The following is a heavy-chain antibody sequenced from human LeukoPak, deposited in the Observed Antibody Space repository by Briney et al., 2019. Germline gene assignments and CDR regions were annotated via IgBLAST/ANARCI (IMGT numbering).Heavy chain of an antibody. D-gene: IGHD3-10*01. CDR1: GGSISSYY. Sequence: PSETLSLTCTVSGGSISSYYWSWIRQPPGKGLEWIGYIYYSGSTNYNPSLKSRVTISVDTSKNQFSLKLISVTAADTAVYYRARGAHYYGSGTDSWGQGTLVTVSS. V-gene: IGHV4-59*01. CDR3: ARGAHYYGSGTDS. CDR2: IYYSGST. J-gene: IGHJ5*02.